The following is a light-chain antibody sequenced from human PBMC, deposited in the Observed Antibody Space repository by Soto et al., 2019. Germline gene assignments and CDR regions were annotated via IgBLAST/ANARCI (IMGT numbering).Light chain of an antibody. J-gene: IGKJ5*01. Sequence: EIVMTQSPGTLSLSPGERATLSCRASQSVSSRLAWYQQKPGQAPRLLIYGASNRATGIPDRFSGSGSGTDFTLTISRLEPEDFAVYYCQQRSNWSSITFGQGTRLEIK. CDR1: QSVSSR. V-gene: IGKV3D-20*02. CDR3: QQRSNWSSIT. CDR2: GAS.